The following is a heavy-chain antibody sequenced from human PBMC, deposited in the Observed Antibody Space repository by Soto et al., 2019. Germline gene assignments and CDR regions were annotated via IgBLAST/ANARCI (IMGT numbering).Heavy chain of an antibody. CDR2: ISWDGGST. Sequence: GGSLRLSCAASGFTFDDYAMHWVRQAPGKGLEWVSLISWDGGSTYYADSVKGRFTISRDNSKNSLYLQMNSLRAKDNALYCCAAVDGSSWEFDPWGQGTLVTVSS. CDR3: AAVDGSSWEFDP. CDR1: GFTFDDYA. V-gene: IGHV3-43D*03. D-gene: IGHD6-6*01. J-gene: IGHJ5*02.